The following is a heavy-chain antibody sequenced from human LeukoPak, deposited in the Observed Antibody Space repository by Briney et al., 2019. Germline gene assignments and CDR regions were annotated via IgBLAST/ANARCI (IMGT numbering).Heavy chain of an antibody. J-gene: IGHJ4*02. D-gene: IGHD2-15*01. CDR3: AKMCEESCQPPRCGSCYD. CDR1: GFTVSNNY. CDR2: IYSGGNT. V-gene: IGHV3-53*01. Sequence: GGSLSLFCAASGFTVSNNYMSWVRQAPGTGLEWVSVIYSGGNTYYADSVKGRFTISRDNSKNTLYLHMNSLRAEDTAVYYCAKMCEESCQPPRCGSCYDWGEGTLVAVSS.